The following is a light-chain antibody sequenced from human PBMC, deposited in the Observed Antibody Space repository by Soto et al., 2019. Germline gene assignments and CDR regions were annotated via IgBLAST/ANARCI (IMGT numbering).Light chain of an antibody. CDR3: QQSYINPWT. Sequence: DVHMTQSPSSLSASVGDRFTITCRASASISTFLNWYQQTPGKAPKLLIYGASSLQTGVPSRFSGSGSGTDFTLTISSLQPEDFETYYCQQSYINPWTFGQGTKVDIK. CDR1: ASISTF. CDR2: GAS. V-gene: IGKV1-39*01. J-gene: IGKJ1*01.